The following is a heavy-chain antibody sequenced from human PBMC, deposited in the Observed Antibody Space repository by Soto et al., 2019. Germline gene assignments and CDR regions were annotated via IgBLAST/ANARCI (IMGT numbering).Heavy chain of an antibody. V-gene: IGHV1-3*05. J-gene: IGHJ4*02. CDR3: ARAVAVPASCDY. CDR2: INAGNGNT. CDR1: GYSITSYA. Sequence: QVQLVQSGAEEKKPGASVKVSCKASGYSITSYAMHWVRQAPGQRLEWMGWINAGNGNTKYSQKFQSRVTITRDTSASTAYMELSSLRSEDTAMYYCARAVAVPASCDYWGQGTLVTVSS. D-gene: IGHD6-19*01.